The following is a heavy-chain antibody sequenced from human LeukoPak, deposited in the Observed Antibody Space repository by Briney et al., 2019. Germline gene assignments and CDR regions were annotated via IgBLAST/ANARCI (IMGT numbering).Heavy chain of an antibody. CDR3: TRDYSSSSGRAFDI. Sequence: GGSLRLSCAASGFTFTTYSMNWVRQAPGKGLEWVSYITTTSSTMYYADSAKGRFTISRDNAKNSLYLQMNSLRAEDTAVYYCTRDYSSSSGRAFDIWGQGTMVTVSS. D-gene: IGHD6-6*01. V-gene: IGHV3-48*01. CDR1: GFTFTTYS. J-gene: IGHJ3*02. CDR2: ITTTSSTM.